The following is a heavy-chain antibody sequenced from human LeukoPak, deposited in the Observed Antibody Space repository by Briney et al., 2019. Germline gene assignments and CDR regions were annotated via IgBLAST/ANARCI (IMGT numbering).Heavy chain of an antibody. CDR2: ISSGSSYT. CDR3: ARARGSIPSSSFDY. D-gene: IGHD6-6*01. J-gene: IGHJ4*02. V-gene: IGHV3-11*06. CDR1: GFTFSDYY. Sequence: PGGSLSLSCAASGFTFSDYYMTWIRQAPGKGLEWVSYISSGSSYTDYADSVKGRFTISRDNAKNSLDLQMNILRAEDTALYYCARARGSIPSSSFDYWGQGALVTVSS.